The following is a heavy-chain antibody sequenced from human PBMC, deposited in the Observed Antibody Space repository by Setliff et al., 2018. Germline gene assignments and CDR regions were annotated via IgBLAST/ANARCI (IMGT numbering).Heavy chain of an antibody. J-gene: IGHJ4*02. CDR1: GFTFSNSS. V-gene: IGHV3-64*02. D-gene: IGHD1-26*01. Sequence: GESLKISCAASGFTFSNSSMHWVRQAPGKGLEYVSAISSDGVRIYYVDSVKGRFTISRDNSKNTLYLQMGSLRADDMAVYYCATWNGRSSDYRGQGTLVTVSS. CDR3: ATWNGRSSDY. CDR2: ISSDGVRI.